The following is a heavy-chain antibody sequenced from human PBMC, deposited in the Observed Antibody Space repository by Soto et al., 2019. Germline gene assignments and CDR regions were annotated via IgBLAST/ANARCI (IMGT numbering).Heavy chain of an antibody. CDR3: ARDYYESSGSKYGTRHLGPLRY. CDR1: GGSISSGTYY. V-gene: IGHV4-31*03. D-gene: IGHD3-22*01. CDR2: IYYSGCT. Sequence: QVQLQESGPGLVKPSQTLSLTCTVSGGSISSGTYYWSWIRQHPGKGLEWIGYIYYSGCTYYNPSLKSRVTISVDTSKNQFSLKLRSVTAADTAVYYCARDYYESSGSKYGTRHLGPLRYWGQGTLVTVSS. J-gene: IGHJ4*02.